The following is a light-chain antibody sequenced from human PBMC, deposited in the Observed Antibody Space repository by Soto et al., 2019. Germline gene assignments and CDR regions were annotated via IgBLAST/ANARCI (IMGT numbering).Light chain of an antibody. CDR3: QQYNNLPRT. V-gene: IGKV3-15*01. Sequence: EIVMTQSPATLSVSPGERATLSCRASQSVSSNLAWYQQKPGQAPRLLIYGASTRATGIPARFSGSGSGTEFTLTISSLQSEDFAVYYCQQYNNLPRTFGRGTKVDIK. CDR1: QSVSSN. CDR2: GAS. J-gene: IGKJ1*01.